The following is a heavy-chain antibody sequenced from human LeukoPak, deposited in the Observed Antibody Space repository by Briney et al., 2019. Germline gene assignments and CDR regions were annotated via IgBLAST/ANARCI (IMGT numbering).Heavy chain of an antibody. V-gene: IGHV1-18*01. J-gene: IGHJ3*02. CDR2: ISAYNGNT. CDR1: GGTFSSYA. D-gene: IGHD4-23*01. Sequence: GASVKVSCKASGGTFSSYAISWVRQAPGQGLEWMGWISAYNGNTNYAQKLQGRVTMTTDTSTSTAYMEVRSLRSDDTAVFYCARDGVRWELASAFDIWGQGTMVTVSA. CDR3: ARDGVRWELASAFDI.